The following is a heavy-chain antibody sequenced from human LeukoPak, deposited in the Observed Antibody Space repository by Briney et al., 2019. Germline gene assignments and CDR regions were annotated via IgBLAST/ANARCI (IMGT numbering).Heavy chain of an antibody. J-gene: IGHJ6*03. CDR3: ARGGRITIFGVVIKSYYYYYMDV. Sequence: GGSLRLSCAASGFTFSSYWMSWVRQAPGKGLEWVTTIKQDGSEKYYVDSVKGRFTISRDNAKNSLYLQMNSLRAEDTAVYYCARGGRITIFGVVIKSYYYYYMDVWGKGTTVTVSS. CDR1: GFTFSSYW. V-gene: IGHV3-7*01. D-gene: IGHD3-3*01. CDR2: IKQDGSEK.